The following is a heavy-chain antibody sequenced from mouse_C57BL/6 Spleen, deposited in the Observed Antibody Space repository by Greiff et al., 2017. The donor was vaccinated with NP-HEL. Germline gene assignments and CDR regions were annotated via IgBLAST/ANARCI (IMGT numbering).Heavy chain of an antibody. CDR3: ARLIYYYGSSYGYFDV. CDR2: FDPNSGGT. J-gene: IGHJ1*03. V-gene: IGHV1-72*01. Sequence: QVQLQQPGAELVKPGASVKLSCKASGYTFTSYWMHWVKQRPGRGLEWIGRFDPNSGGTKYNEKFKSKATLTVDKPSSTAYMQLSSLTSEDSAVYYCARLIYYYGSSYGYFDVWGTGTTVTVSS. CDR1: GYTFTSYW. D-gene: IGHD1-1*01.